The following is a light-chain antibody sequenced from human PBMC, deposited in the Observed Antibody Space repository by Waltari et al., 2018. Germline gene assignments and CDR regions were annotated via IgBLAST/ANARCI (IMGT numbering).Light chain of an antibody. Sequence: QSALTQPASVSGSPGQSLTISCTGTSSDIGNYNYVSWYQQHPGKAPKLMIYDVSNRPSGVSNSFSGSKSGNTASLTISGLQAEDEADYYCSSYTSSSTWVFGGGTKLTVL. CDR3: SSYTSSSTWV. CDR1: SSDIGNYNY. J-gene: IGLJ3*02. CDR2: DVS. V-gene: IGLV2-14*01.